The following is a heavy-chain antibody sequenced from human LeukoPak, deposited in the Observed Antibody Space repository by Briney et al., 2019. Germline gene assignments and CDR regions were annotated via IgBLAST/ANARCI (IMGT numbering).Heavy chain of an antibody. CDR3: AKGLAEGSGSTGSSILHF. V-gene: IGHV3-30*18. CDR1: GFIFSSYA. D-gene: IGHD2-15*01. J-gene: IGHJ4*02. CDR2: ISYTGNNK. Sequence: GGPLRLSCSGSGFIFSSYAMHWVRQAPGKGLEWVAVISYTGNNKDYADSVKGRFTISRDNSKSTLYIQMDSLRAEDTAVYYCAKGLAEGSGSTGSSILHFWGQGTLVTVSS.